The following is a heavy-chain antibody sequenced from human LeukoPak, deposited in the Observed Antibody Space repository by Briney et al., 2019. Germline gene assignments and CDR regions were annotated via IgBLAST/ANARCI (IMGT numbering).Heavy chain of an antibody. CDR3: AKSQDSSGYYGIDY. V-gene: IGHV3-9*01. J-gene: IGHJ4*02. D-gene: IGHD3-22*01. CDR2: ISWNSGSI. Sequence: GGSLRLSCAASGFTFDDYAMRWVRQAPGKGLEWVSGISWNSGSIGYADSVKGRFTISRDNAKNSLYLQMNSLRAEDTALYYCAKSQDSSGYYGIDYWGQGTLVTVSS. CDR1: GFTFDDYA.